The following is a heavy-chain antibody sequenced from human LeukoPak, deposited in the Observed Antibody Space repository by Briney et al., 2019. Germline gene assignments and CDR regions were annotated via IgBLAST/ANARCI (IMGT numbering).Heavy chain of an antibody. V-gene: IGHV4-59*01. CDR2: INYSGST. CDR3: ARVDYYDSSGYFPLFDY. D-gene: IGHD3-22*01. Sequence: SETLSLTCTVSGGSLSSYYWSWVRQPQGKGLEWVWYINYSGSTNYNPYLKSRVTISVDTSKNQISLKLSSVTAADTAVYYCARVDYYDSSGYFPLFDYWGQGTLVTVSS. CDR1: GGSLSSYY. J-gene: IGHJ4*02.